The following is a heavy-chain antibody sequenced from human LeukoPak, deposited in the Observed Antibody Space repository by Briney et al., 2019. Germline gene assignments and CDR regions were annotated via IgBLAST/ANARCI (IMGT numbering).Heavy chain of an antibody. CDR2: IYTSGST. CDR3: ARSQGHGVLDY. V-gene: IGHV4-61*02. CDR1: GGSISSGSYY. D-gene: IGHD4-17*01. J-gene: IGHJ4*02. Sequence: SETLSLTCTVSGGSISSGSYYWSWIRQPAGKGLEWIGRIYTSGSTNYNPSLKSRVTISVDTSKNQFSLKLSSVTAADTAVYYCARSQGHGVLDYWGQGTLVTVSS.